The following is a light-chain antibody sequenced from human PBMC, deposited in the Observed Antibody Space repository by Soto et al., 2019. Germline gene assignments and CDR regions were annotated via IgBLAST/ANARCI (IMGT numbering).Light chain of an antibody. V-gene: IGKV3-20*01. CDR3: QQYGSSAWT. CDR2: GAS. CDR1: QSVSSSY. J-gene: IGKJ1*01. Sequence: IDFTHSPSTLSFSVGERATVSFSSSQSVSSSYLAWYQQKPGQAPRLLIYGASTRATGIPARFSGSGSGTEFTLTISRLEPEDFAVYYCQQYGSSAWTFGQGTKVDNK.